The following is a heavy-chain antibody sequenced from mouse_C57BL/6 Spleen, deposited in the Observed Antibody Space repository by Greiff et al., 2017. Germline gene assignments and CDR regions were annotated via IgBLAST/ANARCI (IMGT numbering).Heavy chain of an antibody. CDR3: ARKRGYSNYGYFDV. CDR1: GYTFTSYW. Sequence: VQLQQSGAELVMPGASVKLSCKASGYTFTSYWMHWVKQRPGQGLEWIGEIDPSDSYTNYNQKFKGKSTLTVDKSSSTAYMQLSSLTSEDSAVYYCARKRGYSNYGYFDVWGTGTTVTVSS. V-gene: IGHV1-69*01. J-gene: IGHJ1*03. CDR2: IDPSDSYT. D-gene: IGHD2-5*01.